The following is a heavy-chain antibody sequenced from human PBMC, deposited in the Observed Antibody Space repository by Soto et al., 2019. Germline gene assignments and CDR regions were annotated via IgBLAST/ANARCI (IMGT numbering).Heavy chain of an antibody. J-gene: IGHJ5*02. CDR2: IYYSGTT. Sequence: SETLSLTCTVSGGSLSSYYWRWIRQPPGKALEWIGSIYYSGTTSYYPSLKSRITFPINTTKNQFSLKLNSVTAADTAVYYCGKEDSRWFDPWGQGTLVTFSA. CDR3: GKEDSRWFDP. CDR1: GGSLSSYY. V-gene: IGHV4-59*01.